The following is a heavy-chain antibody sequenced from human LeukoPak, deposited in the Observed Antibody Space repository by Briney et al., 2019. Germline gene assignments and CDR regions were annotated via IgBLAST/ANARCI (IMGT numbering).Heavy chain of an antibody. V-gene: IGHV1-18*01. CDR3: ARALGYGDYGDY. D-gene: IGHD4-17*01. Sequence: GASVKVSCKASGYTFTSYGISWVRQAPGQGLEWMGWISAYNGNTNYAQKLQGRVTMTRDMSTSTVYMELSSLRSEDTAVYYCARALGYGDYGDYWGQGTLVTVSS. CDR1: GYTFTSYG. CDR2: ISAYNGNT. J-gene: IGHJ4*02.